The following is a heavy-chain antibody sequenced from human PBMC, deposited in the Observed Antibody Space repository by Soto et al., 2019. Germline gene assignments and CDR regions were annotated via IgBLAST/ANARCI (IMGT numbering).Heavy chain of an antibody. V-gene: IGHV1-2*04. D-gene: IGHD3-3*01. CDR3: ARDRQRNTIFGVVINSYYGMDV. CDR2: INPNSGGT. Sequence: GASVKVSCKASGYTFTGYYMHWVRQAPGQGLEWMGWINPNSGGTNYAQKFQGWVTMTRDTSISTAYMELSRLRSDDTAVYYCARDRQRNTIFGVVINSYYGMDVWGQGTTVTVSS. CDR1: GYTFTGYY. J-gene: IGHJ6*02.